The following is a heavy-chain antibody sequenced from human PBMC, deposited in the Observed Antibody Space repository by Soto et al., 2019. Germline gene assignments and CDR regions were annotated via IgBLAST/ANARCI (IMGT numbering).Heavy chain of an antibody. D-gene: IGHD3-22*01. CDR2: INAGNGNT. Sequence: ASVKVSCKASGYTFTSYAMHWVRQAPGQRLEWMGWINAGNGNTKYSQKFQGRVTITRDTSASTAYMELSSLRSEDTAVYYCARVGCYYDSSCYFKPDAFDIWGQGTMVTVSS. J-gene: IGHJ3*02. V-gene: IGHV1-3*01. CDR3: ARVGCYYDSSCYFKPDAFDI. CDR1: GYTFTSYA.